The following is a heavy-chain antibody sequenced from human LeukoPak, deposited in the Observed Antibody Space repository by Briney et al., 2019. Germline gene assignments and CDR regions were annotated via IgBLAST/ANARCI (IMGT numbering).Heavy chain of an antibody. CDR1: GFTFSSYA. CDR2: ISGSGDYT. V-gene: IGHV3-23*01. D-gene: IGHD3-10*02. CDR3: AKLFSSGNTIFDY. Sequence: GGSLRLSCAAYGFTFSSYAMTWVRQAPGKGLEWVSSISGSGDYTNYAGSVKGRFTISRDNSKNTLYLQMNSLRAEDTAVYYCAKLFSSGNTIFDYWGQGTLVTVSS. J-gene: IGHJ4*02.